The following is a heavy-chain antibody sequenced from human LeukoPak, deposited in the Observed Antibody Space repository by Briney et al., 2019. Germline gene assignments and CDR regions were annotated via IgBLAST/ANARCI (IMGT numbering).Heavy chain of an antibody. Sequence: GGSLRLSCAATGFTFSSYDMHWVRQATGKGLEWVSAIGTAGDTYYPGSVKGRFTISRENAKNSLYLQMNSLRAGDTAVYYCARDAGGYGSGNAEVGAFDIWGQGTMVTVSS. CDR1: GFTFSSYD. J-gene: IGHJ3*02. CDR3: ARDAGGYGSGNAEVGAFDI. CDR2: IGTAGDT. V-gene: IGHV3-13*01. D-gene: IGHD3-10*01.